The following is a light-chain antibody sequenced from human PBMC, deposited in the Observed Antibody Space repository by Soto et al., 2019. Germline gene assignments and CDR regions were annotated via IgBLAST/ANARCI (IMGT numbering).Light chain of an antibody. V-gene: IGLV2-14*01. CDR2: EVS. CDR1: SSDVGGYNY. J-gene: IGLJ1*01. CDR3: SSYTSSSTPLYV. Sequence: QSALTQPASVSGSPGQSITISCTGTSSDVGGYNYVSWYQQHPGKAPKLMIYEVSNRPSGVSHRFSGSKSGNTASLTISGPQAEDEGDYYCSSYTSSSTPLYVFGTGTKLTVL.